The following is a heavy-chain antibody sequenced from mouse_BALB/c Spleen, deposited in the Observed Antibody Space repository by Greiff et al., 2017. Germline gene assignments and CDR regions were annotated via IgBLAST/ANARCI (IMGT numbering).Heavy chain of an antibody. Sequence: QVQLQQPGAELVRPGASVKLSCKASGYSFTSYWMNWVKQRPGQGLEWIGMIHPPDSETRLNQKFKDKATLTVDKSSSTAYMQLSSPTSEDSAVYYCARSATVGGFYYAMDYWGQGTSVTVSS. J-gene: IGHJ4*01. CDR2: IHPPDSET. V-gene: IGHV1-61*01. CDR1: GYSFTSYW. CDR3: ARSATVGGFYYAMDY. D-gene: IGHD1-1*01.